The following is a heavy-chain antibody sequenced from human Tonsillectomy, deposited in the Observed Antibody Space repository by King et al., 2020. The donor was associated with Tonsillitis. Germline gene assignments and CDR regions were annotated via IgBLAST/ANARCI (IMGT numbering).Heavy chain of an antibody. J-gene: IGHJ5*01. CDR2: ISIMTYT. CDR3: ARLEYYDSGSPVDS. CDR1: GFTFSDYY. V-gene: IGHV3-11*05. Sequence: VQLVESGGGLVKPGGSLRLSCAASGFTFSDYYMSWIRQAPGKGLVSVSYISIMTYTDYADSVKGRFTISRENANNSLFLQMNSLRADDTAVYYCARLEYYDSGSPVDSWGQGTLVTVSS. D-gene: IGHD3-10*01.